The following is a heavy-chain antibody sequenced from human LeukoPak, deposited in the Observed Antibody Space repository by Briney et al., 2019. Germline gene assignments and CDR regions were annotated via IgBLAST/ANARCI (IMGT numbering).Heavy chain of an antibody. CDR1: SDSTFTSNW. J-gene: IGHJ4*02. CDR2: IFHSGST. V-gene: IGHV4-4*02. D-gene: IGHD2-2*01. CDR3: ARSPTKRVPEDY. Sequence: PSETLSLTCTVSSDSTFTSNWWSWVRQPPGKGLEWIGQIFHSGSTSYSPSLKSRVTISMDKSKNQISLRLTSVTAADTAVYYCARSPTKRVPEDYWGQGTLVTVSS.